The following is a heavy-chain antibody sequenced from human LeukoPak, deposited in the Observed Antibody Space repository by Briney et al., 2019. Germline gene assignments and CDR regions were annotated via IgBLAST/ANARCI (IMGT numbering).Heavy chain of an antibody. CDR3: ARQSYNPDAFDI. CDR1: GGSISSNNYY. CDR2: IYYSGST. J-gene: IGHJ3*02. V-gene: IGHV4-39*01. Sequence: PSETLSLTCTVSGGSISSNNYYWGWIRQPPGMGLEWIGNIYYSGSTYYNPSLKSRVTISVDTSKIQFSLKLSSVTAADTAVYYCARQSYNPDAFDIWGQGTMVTVSS. D-gene: IGHD1-14*01.